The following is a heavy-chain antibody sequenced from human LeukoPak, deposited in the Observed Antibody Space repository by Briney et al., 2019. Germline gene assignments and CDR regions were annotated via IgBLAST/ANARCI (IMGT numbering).Heavy chain of an antibody. V-gene: IGHV1-69*13. CDR1: GGTFNNYA. CDR3: ASRRGRLRFLEWLLPNYYYYMDV. Sequence: ASVKVSCKASGGTFNNYAISWVRQAPGQGLEWMGGIIPLFGTADYAQKFQGRVTITADESTSTAYMELSSLRLEDTAVYYCASRRGRLRFLEWLLPNYYYYMDVWGKGTTVTVSS. CDR2: IIPLFGTA. D-gene: IGHD3-3*01. J-gene: IGHJ6*03.